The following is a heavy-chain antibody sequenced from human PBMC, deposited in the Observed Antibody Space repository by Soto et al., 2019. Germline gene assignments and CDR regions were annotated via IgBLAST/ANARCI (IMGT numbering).Heavy chain of an antibody. Sequence: ASVKVSCKASGYTFTSYAMHWVRQAPGQRLEWMGWINAGNGNTKYSQKFQGRVTITRDTSASTAYMELSSLRAEDTAVYYCARGEGPSYYDSPAPDYWGQGALVTVSS. D-gene: IGHD3-22*01. J-gene: IGHJ4*02. CDR3: ARGEGPSYYDSPAPDY. V-gene: IGHV1-3*01. CDR1: GYTFTSYA. CDR2: INAGNGNT.